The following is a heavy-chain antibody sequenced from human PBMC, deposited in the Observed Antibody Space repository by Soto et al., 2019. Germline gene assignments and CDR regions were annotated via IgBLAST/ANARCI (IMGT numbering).Heavy chain of an antibody. J-gene: IGHJ3*02. CDR1: GFNFSSHG. Sequence: EVQLLESGGGLVQPGGSLRLSCASSGFNFSSHGMSWVRQAPGKGLEWVSHIGGNGVSFYYADSVRGRFTISRDNSKNTLYLQMNSLRAEDTAVYYCAKGYDYVSFDMWGQGTKVTVS. CDR3: AKGYDYVSFDM. D-gene: IGHD3-16*01. CDR2: IGGNGVSF. V-gene: IGHV3-23*01.